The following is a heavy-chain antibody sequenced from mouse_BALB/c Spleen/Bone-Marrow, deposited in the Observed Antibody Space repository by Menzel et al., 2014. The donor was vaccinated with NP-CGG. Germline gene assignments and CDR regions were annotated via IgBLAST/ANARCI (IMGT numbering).Heavy chain of an antibody. CDR2: INPYNGDT. D-gene: IGHD1-1*01. CDR1: GYSFTGYF. J-gene: IGHJ1*01. Sequence: EVQLQQSGPEFVKPGASVKISCKASGYSFTGYFMNWVMQSHGKSLEWIGRINPYNGDTFYNQKFKGKATLTVDKSSSTAHMELRSLASEDSAVYYCARVTTDWYFDVWGAGTTVTVSS. V-gene: IGHV1-20*02. CDR3: ARVTTDWYFDV.